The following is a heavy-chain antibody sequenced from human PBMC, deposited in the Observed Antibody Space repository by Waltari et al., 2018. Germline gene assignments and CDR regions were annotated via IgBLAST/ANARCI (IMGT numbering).Heavy chain of an antibody. CDR2: ILPIVGTA. CDR1: GGTFSSYA. V-gene: IGHV1-69*01. CDR3: ASAVAGTRWVGYYYYGMDV. D-gene: IGHD6-19*01. Sequence: QVQLVQSGAEVKKPGSSVKVSCKASGGTFSSYAISWVRQAPGQGLEWMGGILPIVGTANYAQKCQGRVTITADESTSTAYMELSSLRSEDTAVYYCASAVAGTRWVGYYYYGMDVWGQGTTVTVSS. J-gene: IGHJ6*02.